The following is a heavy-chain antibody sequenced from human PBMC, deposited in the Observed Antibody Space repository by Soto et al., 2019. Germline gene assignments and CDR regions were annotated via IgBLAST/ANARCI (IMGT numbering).Heavy chain of an antibody. Sequence: QVQLQQWGAGLLKPSETLSLTCAVYGGSFSGYYWSWIRQPPGKGLEWIGEINHSGSTNYNPSLKSRVTISVDTSKHQFSLKLSSVTAADTAVYYCARGSSYYYGSGIHYWGQGTLVTVSS. CDR3: ARGSSYYYGSGIHY. J-gene: IGHJ4*02. CDR2: INHSGST. CDR1: GGSFSGYY. D-gene: IGHD3-10*01. V-gene: IGHV4-34*01.